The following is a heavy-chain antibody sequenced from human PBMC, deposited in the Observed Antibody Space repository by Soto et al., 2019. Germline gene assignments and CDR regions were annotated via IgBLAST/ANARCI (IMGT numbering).Heavy chain of an antibody. CDR3: ARVGNEQWLVRGWYFDL. Sequence: GGSLRLSCAASGFTFSSYWMHWVRQAPGKGLVWVSRINSDGSSTSYADSVKGRFTISRDNAKNTLYLQMNSLRAEDTAVYYCARVGNEQWLVRGWYFDLWGRDTLVTVSS. CDR2: INSDGSST. D-gene: IGHD6-19*01. J-gene: IGHJ2*01. CDR1: GFTFSSYW. V-gene: IGHV3-74*01.